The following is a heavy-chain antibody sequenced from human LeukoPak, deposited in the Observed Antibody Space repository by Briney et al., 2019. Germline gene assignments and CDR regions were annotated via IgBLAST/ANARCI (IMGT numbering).Heavy chain of an antibody. CDR2: INHSGST. CDR1: GGSFSGYY. Sequence: SETLSLTCAVYGGSFSGYYWSWIRQPPGKGLEWIGEINHSGSTNYNPSLKSRVTISVDTSKNQFSLKLSSVTAAATAVYYCARRYLSRTSFYISYNWFDPWGQGTLVTVSS. CDR3: ARRYLSRTSFYISYNWFDP. V-gene: IGHV4-34*01. J-gene: IGHJ5*02. D-gene: IGHD2-2*02.